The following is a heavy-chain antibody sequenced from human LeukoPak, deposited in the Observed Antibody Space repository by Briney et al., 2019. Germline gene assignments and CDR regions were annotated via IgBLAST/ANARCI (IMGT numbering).Heavy chain of an antibody. CDR1: GYIFTGYY. J-gene: IGHJ4*02. V-gene: IGHV1-2*02. CDR2: INPNSGGT. Sequence: ASVKVSCKASGYIFTGYYMHWVRQAPGQGLEWMGWINPNSGGTNYAQKFYARVTMTRDTSISTAYMELSRLRSDDTAVFYCARSPHILTGENFDFWGQGTLVTVSS. CDR3: ARSPHILTGENFDF. D-gene: IGHD3-9*01.